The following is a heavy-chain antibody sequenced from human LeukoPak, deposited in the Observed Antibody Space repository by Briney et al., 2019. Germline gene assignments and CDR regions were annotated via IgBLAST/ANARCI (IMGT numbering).Heavy chain of an antibody. V-gene: IGHV1-69*04. CDR3: AKEAGHWDFDY. D-gene: IGHD7-27*01. CDR1: GGTFSSYA. Sequence: SVKVSCTASGGTFSSYAISWVRQGPGQGLEWVGRIIPILGIANYAQKFQGRVTITADKSTSTAYMELSSLRSEDTAVYYCAKEAGHWDFDYWGQGTLVTVSS. CDR2: IIPILGIA. J-gene: IGHJ4*02.